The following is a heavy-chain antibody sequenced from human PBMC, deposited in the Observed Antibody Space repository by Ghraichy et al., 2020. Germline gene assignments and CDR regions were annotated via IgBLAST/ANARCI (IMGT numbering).Heavy chain of an antibody. J-gene: IGHJ6*02. CDR1: GGSVSSGSYY. D-gene: IGHD4-11*01. CDR2: IYYSGST. Sequence: SETLSLTCTVSGGSVSSGSYYWSWIRQPPGNGLEWIGYIYYSGSTNYNPSLKSRVTISVDTSKNQFSLKLSSVTAADTAVYYCARFTVTYGMDVWGQGTTVTVAS. CDR3: ARFTVTYGMDV. V-gene: IGHV4-61*01.